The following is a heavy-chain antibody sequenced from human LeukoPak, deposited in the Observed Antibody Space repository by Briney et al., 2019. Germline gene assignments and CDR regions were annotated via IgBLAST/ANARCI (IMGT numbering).Heavy chain of an antibody. J-gene: IGHJ5*02. CDR2: ISYDGSNK. D-gene: IGHD1-26*01. Sequence: GGPLRLSCAASGFTFSSYAMHWVRQAPGKGLEWVAVISYDGSNKYYADSVKGRFTISRDNSKNTLYLQMNSLRAEDTAVYYCARGLPLGATKGNWFDPWGQGTLVTVSS. CDR3: ARGLPLGATKGNWFDP. V-gene: IGHV3-30-3*01. CDR1: GFTFSSYA.